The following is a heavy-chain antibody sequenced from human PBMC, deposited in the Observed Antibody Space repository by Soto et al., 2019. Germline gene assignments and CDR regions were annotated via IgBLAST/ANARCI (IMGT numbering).Heavy chain of an antibody. CDR2: IGPETGAT. Sequence: ASVKVSCKASGYTFTGHYIHWVRQAPEQGPEWMGEIGPETGATRYAQKFQGRVTMTRDMSITTVYMELNNLSPDDTAVYYCGRGRSGQIVVFYWGQGTPVTVS. CDR1: GYTFTGHY. D-gene: IGHD1-26*01. CDR3: GRGRSGQIVVFY. V-gene: IGHV1-2*02. J-gene: IGHJ4*02.